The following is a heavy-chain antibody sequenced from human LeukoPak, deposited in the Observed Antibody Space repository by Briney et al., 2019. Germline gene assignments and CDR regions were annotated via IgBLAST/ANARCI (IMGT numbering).Heavy chain of an antibody. CDR1: GYSINFGHL. V-gene: IGHV4-38-2*02. J-gene: IGHJ5*02. Sequence: ASETLSLTCDVSGYSINFGHLWGWIRQPPGKGLEWIASINHSGRTYYTPSLKSRVTISVDTLKNQFSLKVTSVTAEDTAMYFCARESSAVAHNMMRDWLDPWGQGTLVTVSS. D-gene: IGHD6-19*01. CDR2: INHSGRT. CDR3: ARESSAVAHNMMRDWLDP.